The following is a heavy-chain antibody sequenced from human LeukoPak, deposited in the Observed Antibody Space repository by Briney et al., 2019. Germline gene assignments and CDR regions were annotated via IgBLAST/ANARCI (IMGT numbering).Heavy chain of an antibody. J-gene: IGHJ4*02. CDR2: INEDDSQV. CDR1: GFTFYKYW. V-gene: IGHV3-7*01. CDR3: ARGYYYSGTYYLSFFDY. Sequence: PGGSLRLSCAASGFTFYKYWLTWGRQALGKRGEWGANINEDDSQVYYLESVEGRFTITRDNANNSLHLQMHSLSAEDTDVYSCARGYYYSGTYYLSFFDYWGQGTLVTVSS. D-gene: IGHD3-10*01.